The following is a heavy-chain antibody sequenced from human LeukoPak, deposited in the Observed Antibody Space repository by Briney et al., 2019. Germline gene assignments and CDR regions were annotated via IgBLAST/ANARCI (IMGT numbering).Heavy chain of an antibody. CDR1: GFSFSSYA. Sequence: TGGSLRLSCSASGFSFSSYALHWVRQAPGKGLQCVSGINSHGDNTYYADSVRGRFTISRDNYKNTVFLRMSSLRAEDTALYYCVKTMIPFGGLLRTDAFNIWGPGTTVTVSS. CDR3: VKTMIPFGGLLRTDAFNI. V-gene: IGHV3-64D*06. J-gene: IGHJ3*02. D-gene: IGHD3-16*01. CDR2: INSHGDNT.